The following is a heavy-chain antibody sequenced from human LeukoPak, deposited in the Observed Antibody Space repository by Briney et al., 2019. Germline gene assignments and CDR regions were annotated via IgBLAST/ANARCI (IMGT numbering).Heavy chain of an antibody. D-gene: IGHD2-8*02. J-gene: IGHJ4*02. Sequence: PSETLSLTCTVSGDSISSTTYYWGWIRQPPGKGLEWIGSIYYSGNTYYNPSLRSRVTVSRDTSKNQFSLNLNSVTAADTAVYYCVRVRTGSISDHWGQGILVIVSS. CDR1: GDSISSTTYY. V-gene: IGHV4-39*07. CDR3: VRVRTGSISDH. CDR2: IYYSGNT.